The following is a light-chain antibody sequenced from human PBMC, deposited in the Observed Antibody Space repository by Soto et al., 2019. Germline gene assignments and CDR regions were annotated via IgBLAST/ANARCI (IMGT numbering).Light chain of an antibody. CDR1: SSDVGGYNY. V-gene: IGLV2-14*01. CDR2: EVS. Sequence: QSVLTQPASVSGSPGQSITISCTGTSSDVGGYNYVSWYQQHPGKAPKLMIYEVSNRPSGVSNRFSGSKSGNTASLTISGLQTEDEADYYCSSYRSGATINFGTGTKLTVL. CDR3: SSYRSGATIN. J-gene: IGLJ1*01.